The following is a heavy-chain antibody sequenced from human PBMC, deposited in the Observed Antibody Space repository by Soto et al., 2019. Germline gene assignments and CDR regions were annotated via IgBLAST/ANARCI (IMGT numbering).Heavy chain of an antibody. CDR3: ARDRYYYDSSGYWGDAFDI. CDR1: GYTFTSYG. J-gene: IGHJ3*02. D-gene: IGHD3-22*01. CDR2: ISAYNGNT. V-gene: IGHV1-18*01. Sequence: GASVKVSCKASGYTFTSYGISWVRQAPGQGLEWMGWISAYNGNTNYAQKLQGRVTMTTDTSTSTAYMELRSLRSDDTAVYYCARDRYYYDSSGYWGDAFDIWGQGTMVTVS.